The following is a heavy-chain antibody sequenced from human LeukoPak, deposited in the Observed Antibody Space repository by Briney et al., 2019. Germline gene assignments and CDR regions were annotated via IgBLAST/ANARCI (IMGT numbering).Heavy chain of an antibody. CDR1: GFTFSSYA. CDR2: ISYDGSNK. J-gene: IGHJ4*02. Sequence: PGGSLRLSCAASGFTFSSYAMHWVRQAPGKGLEWVAVISYDGSNKYYADSVKGRFTISRDNSKNTLYLQMNSLRAEDTAVYYCARVTPPSGVRYFDWLLPGDYWGQGTLVTVSS. D-gene: IGHD3-9*01. CDR3: ARVTPPSGVRYFDWLLPGDY. V-gene: IGHV3-30*04.